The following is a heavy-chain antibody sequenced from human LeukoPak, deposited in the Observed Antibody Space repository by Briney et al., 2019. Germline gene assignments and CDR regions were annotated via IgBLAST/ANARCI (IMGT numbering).Heavy chain of an antibody. CDR2: ISAYNGNT. Sequence: ASVKVSCTASGYTFTSYGISWVRQAPGQGLEWMGWISAYNGNTNYAQKLQGRVTMTTDTSTSTAYMELRSLRSDDTAVYYCARDLSGGSRNWFDPWGQGTLVTVSS. CDR3: ARDLSGGSRNWFDP. CDR1: GYTFTSYG. V-gene: IGHV1-18*01. J-gene: IGHJ5*02. D-gene: IGHD3-16*01.